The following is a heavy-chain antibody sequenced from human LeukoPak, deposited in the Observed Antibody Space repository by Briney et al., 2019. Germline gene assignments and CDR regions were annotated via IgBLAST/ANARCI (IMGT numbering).Heavy chain of an antibody. CDR2: ISWNSGSI. CDR1: GFTFDDYA. CDR3: AKGLWFGEFHPFDD. V-gene: IGHV3-9*01. Sequence: GGSLRLSCAASGFTFDDYAMHWVRQAPGKGLEWVSGISWNSGSIGYADSVKGRFTISRDNAKNSLYLQMNSLRAEDTALYYCAKGLWFGEFHPFDDWGQGTLVTVSS. D-gene: IGHD3-10*01. J-gene: IGHJ4*02.